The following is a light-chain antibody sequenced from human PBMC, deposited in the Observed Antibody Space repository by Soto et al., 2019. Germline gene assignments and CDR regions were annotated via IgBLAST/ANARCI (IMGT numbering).Light chain of an antibody. CDR3: QQSYSTPRT. J-gene: IGKJ1*01. Sequence: DIQMTQSPSSLSASVGDRVTITCRASQSISNYLNWYQQKPGKAPKLLMYAASSLQSGVPSRFGGSGSGTDFTITISSLQPEDFATYYCQQSYSTPRTFVQGTKVEIK. CDR1: QSISNY. V-gene: IGKV1-39*01. CDR2: AAS.